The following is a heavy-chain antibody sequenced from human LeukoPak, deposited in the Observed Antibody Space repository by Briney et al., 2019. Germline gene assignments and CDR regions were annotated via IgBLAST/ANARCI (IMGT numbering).Heavy chain of an antibody. J-gene: IGHJ3*02. CDR1: GGTFSSYT. CDR3: ASARHFRQQYCSSTSCYSPDDFDI. Sequence: SVKVSCKASGGTFSSYTISWVRQAPGQGLEWMGWIIPIPGIADYAQKFQGRVTMTADKSTSTAYMELSSLRSEDTAVYYCASARHFRQQYCSSTSCYSPDDFDIWGQGTMVTVSS. D-gene: IGHD2-2*02. V-gene: IGHV1-69*02. CDR2: IIPIPGIA.